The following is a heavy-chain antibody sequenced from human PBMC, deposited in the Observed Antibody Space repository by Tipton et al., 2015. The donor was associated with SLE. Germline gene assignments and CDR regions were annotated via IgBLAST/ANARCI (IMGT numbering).Heavy chain of an antibody. CDR2: INHSGST. CDR3: ARESNDFWSGRRYFQH. D-gene: IGHD3-3*01. J-gene: IGHJ1*01. V-gene: IGHV4-34*01. Sequence: TLSLTCAVYDGSFSGYYWSWIRQPPGTGLEWIGEINHSGSTNYNPSLKSRVTISLDTSKNQFSLKLSSVTAADTAVYFCARESNDFWSGRRYFQHWGQGTLVTVSS. CDR1: DGSFSGYY.